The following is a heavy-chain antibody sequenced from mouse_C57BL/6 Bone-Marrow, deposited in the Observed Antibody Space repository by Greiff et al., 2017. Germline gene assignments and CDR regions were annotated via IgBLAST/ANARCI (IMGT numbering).Heavy chain of an antibody. CDR3: AISDYGSRGDFDY. CDR1: GYTFTSYW. D-gene: IGHD1-1*01. Sequence: VQLQQPGAELVRPGASVKLSCKASGYTFTSYWMHWVKQRPGQGLEWIGVIDPSNSYTNYNQKFKGKATLTVDTTSSTAYMQLSSLTAEDSAVYYCAISDYGSRGDFDYWGQGTTLTVSS. J-gene: IGHJ2*01. CDR2: IDPSNSYT. V-gene: IGHV1-59*01.